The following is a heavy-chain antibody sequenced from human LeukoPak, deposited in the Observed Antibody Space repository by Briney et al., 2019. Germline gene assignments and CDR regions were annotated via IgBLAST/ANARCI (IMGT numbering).Heavy chain of an antibody. CDR1: GFTVSSNY. CDR2: IYSGGST. D-gene: IGHD3-10*01. J-gene: IGHJ6*02. V-gene: IGHV3-66*01. CDR3: ARDRVGYYGSGSYWDLEYYYYGMDV. Sequence: GGSLRLSCAASGFTVSSNYMSWVRQAPGKGLEWVSVIYSGGSTYYADSVKGRFTISRDNSKNTLYLQMNSLRAEDTAVYYCARDRVGYYGSGSYWDLEYYYYGMDVWGQGTTVTVSS.